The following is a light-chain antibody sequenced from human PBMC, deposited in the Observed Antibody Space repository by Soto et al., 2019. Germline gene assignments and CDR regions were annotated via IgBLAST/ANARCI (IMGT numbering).Light chain of an antibody. Sequence: EIVLTQSPATLSLSPGERATLSCRANQSVSNYLAWYQQKPGQAPRLLIYDTSNRATGIPARFSGSGPGTDFTLTISSLEPEDFAVYYCQQRSDWLTFGGGTKVEIK. CDR1: QSVSNY. V-gene: IGKV3-11*01. J-gene: IGKJ4*01. CDR3: QQRSDWLT. CDR2: DTS.